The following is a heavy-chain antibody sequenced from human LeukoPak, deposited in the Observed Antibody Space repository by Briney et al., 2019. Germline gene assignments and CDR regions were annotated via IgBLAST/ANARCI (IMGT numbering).Heavy chain of an antibody. CDR2: IWYDGSNK. CDR1: GSTFSSYG. J-gene: IGHJ4*02. Sequence: PGRSLRLSCAASGSTFSSYGMHWVRQAPGKGLEWVAVIWYDGSNKYYADSVKGRFTISRDNSKNTLYLQMNSLRAEDTAVYYCASSGEPGPAAMKDFDYWGQGTLVTVSS. CDR3: ASSGEPGPAAMKDFDY. V-gene: IGHV3-33*01. D-gene: IGHD2-2*01.